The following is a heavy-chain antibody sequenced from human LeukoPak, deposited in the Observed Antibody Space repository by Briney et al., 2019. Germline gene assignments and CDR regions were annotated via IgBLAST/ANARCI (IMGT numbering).Heavy chain of an antibody. CDR1: GVSFSGYY. CDR2: ISGSGGST. J-gene: IGHJ4*02. D-gene: IGHD3-10*01. CDR3: AKDTGRGSGSYYRY. V-gene: IGHV3-23*01. Sequence: EPLSLTCAVYGVSFSGYYWSWLRQPPGKGLEWVSAISGSGGSTYYADSVKGRFTISRDNSKNTLYLQMNSLRAEDTAVYYCAKDTGRGSGSYYRYWGQGTLVTVSS.